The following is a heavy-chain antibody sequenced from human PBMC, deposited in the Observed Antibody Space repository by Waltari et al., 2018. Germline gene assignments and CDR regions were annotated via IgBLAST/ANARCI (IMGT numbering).Heavy chain of an antibody. CDR2: IYYSGST. CDR1: GGSISSSSYY. CDR3: ARGGGVVVPAVPTYYYYMDV. J-gene: IGHJ6*03. V-gene: IGHV4-39*07. D-gene: IGHD2-2*01. Sequence: QLQLQESGPGLVKPSETLSLTCTVSGGSISSSSYYWGWIRQPPGKGLEWIGSIYYSGSTYYNPSLKSRVTITADTSTDTAYMELSSLRSEDTAVYYCARGGGVVVPAVPTYYYYMDVWGKGTTVTVSS.